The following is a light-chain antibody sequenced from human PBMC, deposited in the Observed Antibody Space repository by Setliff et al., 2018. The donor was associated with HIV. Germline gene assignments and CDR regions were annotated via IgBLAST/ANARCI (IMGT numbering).Light chain of an antibody. CDR2: DVS. V-gene: IGLV2-14*03. Sequence: QSALAQPASVSGSPGQSITISCTGSHSDIGGYNYVSWYQQHPGKAPKLLIYDVSDRPSGVSNHFSGSKSGNTASLTISGLQDEDEADYYCSSFGRNSLFVFGSGTKVTVL. CDR3: SSFGRNSLFV. CDR1: HSDIGGYNY. J-gene: IGLJ1*01.